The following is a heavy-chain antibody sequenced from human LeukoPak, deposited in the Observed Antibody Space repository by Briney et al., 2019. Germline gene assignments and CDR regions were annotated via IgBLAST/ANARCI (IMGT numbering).Heavy chain of an antibody. CDR3: ARDDGYTYGNYFDY. CDR2: ISYSGST. J-gene: IGHJ4*02. D-gene: IGHD5-18*01. Sequence: SETLSLTCTVSGGSISTYYWSWIRQPPGKGLEWIGFISYSGSTNYSPSLKGRVTISVDTSKNQFSLKLSSVTAADTAVYYCARDDGYTYGNYFDYWGQGTQVTVSS. V-gene: IGHV4-59*01. CDR1: GGSISTYY.